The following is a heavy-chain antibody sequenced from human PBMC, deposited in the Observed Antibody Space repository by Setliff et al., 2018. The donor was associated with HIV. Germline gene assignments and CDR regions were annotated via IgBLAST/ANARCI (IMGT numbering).Heavy chain of an antibody. CDR3: AYDSSGYYLSFDY. D-gene: IGHD3-22*01. J-gene: IGHJ4*02. CDR2: IIPIYGTA. V-gene: IGHV1-69*05. CDR1: GGTFSRSV. Sequence: ASVKVSCKASGGTFSRSVFSWVRQAPGQGLEWMGGIIPIYGTANSAQKFQGRVTMTRDTSTNTVYMELSSLRSEDTAVYYCAYDSSGYYLSFDYWGQGTLVTVSS.